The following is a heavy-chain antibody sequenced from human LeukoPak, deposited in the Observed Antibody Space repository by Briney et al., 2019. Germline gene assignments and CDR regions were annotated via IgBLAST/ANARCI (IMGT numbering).Heavy chain of an antibody. D-gene: IGHD3-3*01. V-gene: IGHV5-10-1*01. CDR3: ARHVWPLRFLEWLLPRFDY. J-gene: IGHJ4*02. CDR2: IDPSDSYT. Sequence: GESLKISCKGSGYSFTSYWISWVRQMPGKGLEWMGRIDPSDSYTNYSPSFQGHVTISADKSISTAYLQWSSLKASDTAMYYCARHVWPLRFLEWLLPRFDYWGQGTLVTVSS. CDR1: GYSFTSYW.